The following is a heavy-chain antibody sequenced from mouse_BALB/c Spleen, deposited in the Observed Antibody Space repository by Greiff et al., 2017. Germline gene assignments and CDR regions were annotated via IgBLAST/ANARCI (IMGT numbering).Heavy chain of an antibody. J-gene: IGHJ4*01. Sequence: VQLVESGPGLVQPSQSLSITCTVSGFSLTSYGVHWVRQSPGKGLEWLGVIWSGGSTDYNAAFISRLSISKDNSKSQVFFKMNSLQANDTAIYYCARTDGYYFYAMDYWGQGTSVTVSS. CDR1: GFSLTSYG. CDR2: IWSGGST. V-gene: IGHV2-2*02. CDR3: ARTDGYYFYAMDY. D-gene: IGHD2-3*01.